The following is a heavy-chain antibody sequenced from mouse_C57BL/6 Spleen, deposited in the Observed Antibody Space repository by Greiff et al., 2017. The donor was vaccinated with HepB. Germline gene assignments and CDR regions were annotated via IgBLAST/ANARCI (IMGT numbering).Heavy chain of an antibody. V-gene: IGHV1-53*01. Sequence: QVHVKQSGTELVKPGASVKLSCKASGYTFTSYWMHWVKQRPGQGLEWIGNINPSNGGTNYNEKFKSKATLTVDKSSSTAYMQLSSLTSEDSAVYYCARDLTTVVAPDWYFDVWGTGTTVTVSS. J-gene: IGHJ1*03. CDR1: GYTFTSYW. CDR3: ARDLTTVVAPDWYFDV. D-gene: IGHD1-1*01. CDR2: INPSNGGT.